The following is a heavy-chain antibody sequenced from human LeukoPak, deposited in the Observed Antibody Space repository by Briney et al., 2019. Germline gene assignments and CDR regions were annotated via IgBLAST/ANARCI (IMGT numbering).Heavy chain of an antibody. Sequence: GASEKVSCKASGYTFTSYYMHWVRQAPGQGLEWMGIINPSGGSTSYAQKFQGRVTMTRDMSTSTVYMELSSLRSEDTAVYYCARDLIAAAGTYDYWGQGTLVTVSS. CDR3: ARDLIAAAGTYDY. D-gene: IGHD6-13*01. CDR2: INPSGGST. CDR1: GYTFTSYY. J-gene: IGHJ4*02. V-gene: IGHV1-46*01.